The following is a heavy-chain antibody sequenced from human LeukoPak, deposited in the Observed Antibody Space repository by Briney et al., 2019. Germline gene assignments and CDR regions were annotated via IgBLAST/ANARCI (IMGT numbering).Heavy chain of an antibody. V-gene: IGHV4-59*01. CDR2: IYYSGST. D-gene: IGHD3-10*01. CDR3: ARDHLGGYDY. J-gene: IGHJ4*02. CDR1: GGSITSYY. Sequence: SETLSLTCTVSGGSITSYYWSWIRQSPGKGLEWIGYIYYSGSTNYNPSLKNRVTISIDTSKNQFSLKLTSVTAADTAVYYCARDHLGGYDYWGQGTLVTVSS.